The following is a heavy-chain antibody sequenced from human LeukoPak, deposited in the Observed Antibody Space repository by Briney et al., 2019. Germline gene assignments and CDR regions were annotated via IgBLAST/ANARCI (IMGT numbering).Heavy chain of an antibody. CDR1: GFTFSSYA. CDR2: ISGSGGST. CDR3: ARASEKFYGSGSFLDY. D-gene: IGHD3-10*01. J-gene: IGHJ4*02. Sequence: PGGSLRLSGAASGFTFSSYAMSWVRQAPGKGLEWVSAISGSGGSTYYADSVKGRFTISRDNSKNTLYLQMNSLRAEDTAVYYCARASEKFYGSGSFLDYWGQGTLVTVSS. V-gene: IGHV3-23*01.